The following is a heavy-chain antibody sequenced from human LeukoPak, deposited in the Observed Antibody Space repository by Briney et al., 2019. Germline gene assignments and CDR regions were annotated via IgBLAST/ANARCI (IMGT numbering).Heavy chain of an antibody. V-gene: IGHV3-23*01. CDR2: LSGSGDTT. D-gene: IGHD7-27*01. J-gene: IGHJ4*02. CDR1: GFIFNSYG. CDR3: AKDRSWGLDY. Sequence: SGGSLRLSCAASGFIFNSYGMSWVRQAPGKGLEWVSALSGSGDTTYYADSVKGRFTISRDNSKNTLYLQMNSLRVEDTATYYCAKDRSWGLDYWGQGTLVTVSS.